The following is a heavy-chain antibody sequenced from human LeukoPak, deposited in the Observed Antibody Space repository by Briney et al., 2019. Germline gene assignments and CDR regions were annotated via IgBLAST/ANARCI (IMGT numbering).Heavy chain of an antibody. CDR3: ARVHRRVEMATMCAFDI. J-gene: IGHJ3*02. D-gene: IGHD5-24*01. CDR1: GYTFTSYG. Sequence: ASVKVSCNASGYTFTSYGISWVRHAPGQGLEWMGWISAYNGNTNYAQKLQGRVTMTTDTSTSTAYMELRSLRSDDTAVYYCARVHRRVEMATMCAFDIWGQGTMVTVSS. CDR2: ISAYNGNT. V-gene: IGHV1-18*01.